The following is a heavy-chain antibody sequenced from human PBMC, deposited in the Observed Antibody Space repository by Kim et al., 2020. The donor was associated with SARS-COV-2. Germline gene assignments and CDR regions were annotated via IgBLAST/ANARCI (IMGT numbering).Heavy chain of an antibody. CDR2: INPSGGST. V-gene: IGHV1-46*01. CDR3: ARDFEPGAAAGTGNWFDP. CDR1: GYTFTSYY. D-gene: IGHD6-13*01. Sequence: ASVKVSCKASGYTFTSYYMHWVRQAPGQGLEWMGIINPSGGSTSYAQKFQGRVTMTRDTSTSTVYMELSSLRSEDTAVYYCARDFEPGAAAGTGNWFDPWGQGTLVTVSS. J-gene: IGHJ5*02.